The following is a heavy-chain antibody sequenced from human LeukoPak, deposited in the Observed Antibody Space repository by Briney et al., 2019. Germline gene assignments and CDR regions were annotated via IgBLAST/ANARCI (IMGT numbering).Heavy chain of an antibody. Sequence: PSETLSLTCTVSGGSISSGSYYWSWIRQPPGKGLEWIGYIYYSGSTYYNPSLKSRVTISVDTSKNQFSLKLSSVTAADTAVYYCARVYAHDDYGDNFDYWGQGTLVTVSS. CDR2: IYYSGST. CDR1: GGSISSGSYY. D-gene: IGHD4-17*01. J-gene: IGHJ4*02. V-gene: IGHV4-30-4*08. CDR3: ARVYAHDDYGDNFDY.